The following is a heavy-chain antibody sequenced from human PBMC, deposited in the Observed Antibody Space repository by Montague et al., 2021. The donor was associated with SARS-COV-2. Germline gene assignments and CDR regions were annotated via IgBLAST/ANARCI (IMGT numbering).Heavy chain of an antibody. CDR1: GGSISSSNYY. V-gene: IGHV4-39*07. CDR2: MYYSGST. Sequence: SETLSLTCTVSGGSISSSNYYWGWIRQPPGKGLEWIGNMYYSGSTYYNPSLKSRVTISIDTSKNQFSLKLSSVTAADTAVYYCARDDIVLQGVTKGMDVGGKGTTVTVSS. J-gene: IGHJ6*04. D-gene: IGHD3-10*01. CDR3: ARDDIVLQGVTKGMDV.